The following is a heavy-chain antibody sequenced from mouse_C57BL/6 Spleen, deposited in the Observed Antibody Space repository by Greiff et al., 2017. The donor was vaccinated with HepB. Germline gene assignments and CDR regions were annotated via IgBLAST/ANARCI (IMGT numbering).Heavy chain of an antibody. J-gene: IGHJ4*01. CDR3: AREGLRTRAMDY. D-gene: IGHD6-5*01. V-gene: IGHV5-4*01. Sequence: EVHLVESGGGLVKPGGSLKLSCAASGFTFSSYAMSWVRQTPEKRLEWVATISDGGSYTYYPDNVKGRFTISRDNAKNNLYLQMSHLKSEDTAMYYCAREGLRTRAMDYWGQGTSVTVSS. CDR1: GFTFSSYA. CDR2: ISDGGSYT.